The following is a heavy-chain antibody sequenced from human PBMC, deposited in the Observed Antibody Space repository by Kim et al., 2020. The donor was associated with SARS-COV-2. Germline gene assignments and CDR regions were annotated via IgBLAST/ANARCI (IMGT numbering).Heavy chain of an antibody. CDR1: GFTFAAYA. J-gene: IGHJ1*01. Sequence: GGSLRLFCAASGFTFAAYAMSWVRQAPGKGLQWLSGISGSDESTYYADSVKGRFIISRDNSKNTLHLQMNSLRVEDTAVYYCAKHFGSSGSEFQHWGQGT. CDR2: ISGSDEST. V-gene: IGHV3-23*01. D-gene: IGHD3-22*01. CDR3: AKHFGSSGSEFQH.